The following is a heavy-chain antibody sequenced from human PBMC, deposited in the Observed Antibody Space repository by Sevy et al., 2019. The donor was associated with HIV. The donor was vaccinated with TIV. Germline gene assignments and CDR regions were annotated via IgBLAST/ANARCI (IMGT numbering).Heavy chain of an antibody. CDR1: GFTFSSYS. J-gene: IGHJ6*02. D-gene: IGHD5-18*01. CDR2: ISSSSSTI. Sequence: GGSLRLSCAASGFTFSSYSMNWVRQAPGKGLEWVSYISSSSSTIYYADSVKGRFTISRDNAKNSLYPQMNSLRAEDTAVYYCARDGSYGFYGMDVWGQGTTVTVSS. CDR3: ARDGSYGFYGMDV. V-gene: IGHV3-48*01.